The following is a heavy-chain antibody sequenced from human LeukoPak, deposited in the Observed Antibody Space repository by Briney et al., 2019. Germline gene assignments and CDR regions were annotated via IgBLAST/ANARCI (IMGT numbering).Heavy chain of an antibody. CDR3: AIPGRYGARLSAAEYFQQ. Sequence: GESLKISCKGSGYSFTNYWIGCVRQMPGKGLEWMGIISPADSDTRYSPSFQGQVTISADKSITTAYLQWSSLKASDTAMYYCAIPGRYGARLSAAEYFQQWGQGTLVTVSS. J-gene: IGHJ1*01. CDR1: GYSFTNYW. V-gene: IGHV5-51*01. CDR2: ISPADSDT. D-gene: IGHD1-14*01.